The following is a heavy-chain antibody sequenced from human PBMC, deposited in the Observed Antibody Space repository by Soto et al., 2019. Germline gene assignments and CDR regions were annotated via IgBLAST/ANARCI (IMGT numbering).Heavy chain of an antibody. CDR2: IRSKANSYAT. Sequence: EVQLVESGGGLVQPGGSLKLSCAASGFTFSGSAMHWVRQASGKGLEWVGRIRSKANSYATAYAASVKGRFTISRDDSKHTAYLQMNSLKTEDTAVYYCTRQAVGDYVTYYYYYMDVWGKGTTVTVSS. CDR3: TRQAVGDYVTYYYYYMDV. J-gene: IGHJ6*03. V-gene: IGHV3-73*01. D-gene: IGHD4-17*01. CDR1: GFTFSGSA.